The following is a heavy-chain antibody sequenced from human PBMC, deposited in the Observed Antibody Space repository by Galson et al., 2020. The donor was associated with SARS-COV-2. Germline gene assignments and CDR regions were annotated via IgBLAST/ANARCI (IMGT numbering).Heavy chain of an antibody. D-gene: IGHD2-2*03. J-gene: IGHJ6*03. V-gene: IGHV3-30*04. CDR3: VNGYGGNYYYMDV. CDR2: ISYDGSNK. CDR1: GFTFISYA. Sequence: GGSLRLSCAASGFTFISYAMHWVRQAPGKGLEWVAVISYDGSNKYYADSVKGRFTISRDNSKNTLYLQMNSLGAEDTAVYYCVNGYGGNYYYMDVWGKGTTVTVSS.